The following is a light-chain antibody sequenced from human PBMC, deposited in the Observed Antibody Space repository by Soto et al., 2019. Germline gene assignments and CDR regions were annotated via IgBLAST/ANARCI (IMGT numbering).Light chain of an antibody. CDR3: QQYNSYSAT. Sequence: DIQMTQSPSTLSASVGDRVTITCRASWSPSDWLAWYQQRPGEAPRMLISKASTLESGVPSRFNGSGSGTHFTLTITSLQPDDSATYYCQQYNSYSATFGQGTKVEIK. V-gene: IGKV1-5*03. CDR1: WSPSDW. CDR2: KAS. J-gene: IGKJ1*01.